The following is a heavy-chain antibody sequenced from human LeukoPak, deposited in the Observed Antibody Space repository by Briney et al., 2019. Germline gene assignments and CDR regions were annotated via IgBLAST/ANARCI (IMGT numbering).Heavy chain of an antibody. V-gene: IGHV3-23*01. CDR2: ISGSGGST. J-gene: IGHJ3*02. Sequence: ETLSLTCTVSGGSISSSSYYWGWIRQPPGTGLEWVSVISGSGGSTYYTDSIKGRFTISRDNSKNTLYLQMNSLRVEDTAVYYCAKVPGEADAFDIWGQGTMVTVSS. D-gene: IGHD7-27*01. CDR1: GGSISSSSYY. CDR3: AKVPGEADAFDI.